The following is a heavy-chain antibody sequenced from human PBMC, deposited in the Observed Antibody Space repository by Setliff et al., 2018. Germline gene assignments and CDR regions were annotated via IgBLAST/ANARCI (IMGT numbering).Heavy chain of an antibody. D-gene: IGHD3-22*01. J-gene: IGHJ4*02. CDR3: AKELIEVLMTGLEF. Sequence: PGGSLRLSCSVSGTTFKNAWMTWVRQAPGKGLEWVANIDPDGIGKYYIDSVRGRFTISRDNAQNTVYLQMNSLRPEDTAVYFCAKELIEVLMTGLEFWGQGAMVTVSS. CDR2: IDPDGIGK. V-gene: IGHV3-7*01. CDR1: GTTFKNAW.